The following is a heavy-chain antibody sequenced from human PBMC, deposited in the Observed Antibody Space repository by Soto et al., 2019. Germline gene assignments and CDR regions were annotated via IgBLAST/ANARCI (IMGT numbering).Heavy chain of an antibody. D-gene: IGHD2-2*01. J-gene: IGHJ5*02. V-gene: IGHV1-69*02. CDR1: GGTFSTYS. CDR3: ARGVAVVPAPTAALNWFDT. Sequence: QVQLVQSGAEVKKPGSSVKVSCKASGGTFSTYSVGWVRQAPGQGLEWMGRIVPVLGLVDYAQKFQGRVTISADKTTGTAYLELNSRSAGDSAVYYCARGVAVVPAPTAALNWFDTWGQGTLVAVSS. CDR2: IVPVLGLV.